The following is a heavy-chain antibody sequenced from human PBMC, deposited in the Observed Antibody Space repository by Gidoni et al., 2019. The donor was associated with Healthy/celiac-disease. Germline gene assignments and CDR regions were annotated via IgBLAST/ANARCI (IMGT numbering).Heavy chain of an antibody. CDR2: ISYDGSNK. V-gene: IGHV3-30*18. CDR1: GFPLSSYG. D-gene: IGHD5-12*01. Sequence: QVQLVESGGGVVQPGRSLRLSCAASGFPLSSYGMHWVRQAPGKGLEWVAVISYDGSNKYYADSVKGRFTISRDNSKNTLYLQMNSLRAEDTAVYYCAKDRGRGYSGYVPVYYFDYWGQGTLVTVSS. J-gene: IGHJ4*02. CDR3: AKDRGRGYSGYVPVYYFDY.